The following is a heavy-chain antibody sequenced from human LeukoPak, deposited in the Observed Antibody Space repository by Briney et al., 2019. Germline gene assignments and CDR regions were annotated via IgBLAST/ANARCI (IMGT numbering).Heavy chain of an antibody. CDR3: ARFPHYYNSSNSYVRFYLDY. CDR2: IYHSGAT. J-gene: IGHJ4*02. CDR1: GYSISNGYC. D-gene: IGHD3-22*01. V-gene: IGHV4-38-2*02. Sequence: PSETLSLTCTVSGYSISNGYCWGWIRQPPGKGLEWIGSIYHSGATYYNPSLKSRVTISVDTSKNQFSLKLNSVTAADTAVYYCARFPHYYNSSNSYVRFYLDYWGQGSLITVSS.